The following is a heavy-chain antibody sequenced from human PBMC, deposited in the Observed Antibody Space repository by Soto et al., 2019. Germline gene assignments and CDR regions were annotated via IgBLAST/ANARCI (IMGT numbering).Heavy chain of an antibody. CDR3: ARGLDWNYPYY. D-gene: IGHD1-7*01. CDR2: IKPNRGGT. J-gene: IGHJ4*02. CDR1: GYTVPGYY. V-gene: IGHV1-2*02. Sequence: ASVQVSCKACGYTVPGYYTHWVRWAPGQGREWMGWIKPNRGGTNYAQKYQGRVTMTRETSISTAYMELSRLRSDDTAVYYCARGLDWNYPYYWGQGTLVTV.